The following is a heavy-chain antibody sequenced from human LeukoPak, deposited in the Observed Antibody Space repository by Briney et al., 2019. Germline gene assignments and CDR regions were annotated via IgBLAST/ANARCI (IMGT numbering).Heavy chain of an antibody. V-gene: IGHV3-23*01. CDR2: ISGSGGST. Sequence: PGGSLRLSCAASGFTFSSYAMSWVRQAPGKGLEWVSAISGSGGSTYYADSVKGRFTISRDNSKNTLYLQTNSLRAEDTAVYYCAKDSYYDFWSGYPLPYYFDYWGQGTLVTVSS. D-gene: IGHD3-3*01. CDR3: AKDSYYDFWSGYPLPYYFDY. CDR1: GFTFSSYA. J-gene: IGHJ4*02.